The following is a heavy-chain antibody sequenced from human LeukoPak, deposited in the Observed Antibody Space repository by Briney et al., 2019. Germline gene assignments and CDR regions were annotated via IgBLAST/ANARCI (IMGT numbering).Heavy chain of an antibody. CDR2: IRSKANSYAT. D-gene: IGHD3-16*01. J-gene: IGHJ4*02. CDR3: TMLGDY. V-gene: IGHV3-73*01. Sequence: GGSLRLSCTTSGFTFSGSGMHWVRQASGKGLEWVGRIRSKANSYATAYAASVKGRFTISRDDSKNTAYLQMNSLKTEDTAVYYCTMLGDYWGQGTLVTVSS. CDR1: GFTFSGSG.